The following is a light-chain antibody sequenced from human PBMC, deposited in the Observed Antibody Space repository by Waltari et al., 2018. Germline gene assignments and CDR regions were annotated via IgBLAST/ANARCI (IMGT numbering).Light chain of an antibody. J-gene: IGLJ3*02. CDR1: SGHSNYA. V-gene: IGLV4-69*01. CDR3: QTGGFGIWV. Sequence: LLLTQSPSASASLGASVKLTCTVSSGHSNYAIAWHQQHPQKGPRYLMKVNSDGSHIKGDGIPDRFSGSSSGAERYLIISSLQAEDEADYYCQTGGFGIWVFGGGTTLTVL. CDR2: VNSDGSH.